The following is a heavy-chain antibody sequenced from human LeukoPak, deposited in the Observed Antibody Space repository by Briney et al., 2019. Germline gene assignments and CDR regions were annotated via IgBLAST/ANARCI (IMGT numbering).Heavy chain of an antibody. CDR2: IWYDGSNK. D-gene: IGHD3-3*01. J-gene: IGHJ4*02. CDR3: AKEGRDFRIGHPYNFDY. CDR1: GFTFNSYG. Sequence: PGGSLRLSCAASGFTFNSYGMHWVRQAPGKGLEWVAVIWYDGSNKYYADSVKGRFTISRDNSKNTLYLQINSLRAEDTAVYYCAKEGRDFRIGHPYNFDYWGQGTLVTVSS. V-gene: IGHV3-33*06.